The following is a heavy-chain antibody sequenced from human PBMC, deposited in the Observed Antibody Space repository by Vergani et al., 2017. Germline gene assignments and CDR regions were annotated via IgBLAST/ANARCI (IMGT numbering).Heavy chain of an antibody. D-gene: IGHD1-20*01. CDR3: AKDRAITATTVPDY. Sequence: QVQLVESGGGVVQPGGSLRLSCEASGFIFNNYRIHWVRQTPGKGLEWVAFIRYDGNNQEYFHSVKCRFAISRDNSKNTLYLQMNSLRVEDTAVYYCAKDRAITATTVPDYWGQGILVTVSS. CDR1: GFIFNNYR. V-gene: IGHV3-30*02. CDR2: IRYDGNNQ. J-gene: IGHJ4*02.